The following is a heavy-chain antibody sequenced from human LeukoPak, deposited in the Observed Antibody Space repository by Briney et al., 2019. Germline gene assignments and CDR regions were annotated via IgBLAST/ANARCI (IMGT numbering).Heavy chain of an antibody. CDR2: ISGSGGST. CDR3: ASIFTTTTKANAFDI. D-gene: IGHD2-21*01. Sequence: SGGSLRLSCAASGFTFSSYAMSWVRQAPGKGLEWVSAISGSGGSTYYADSVKGRFTISRDNSKNTMYLQMNSLRAEDTAVYYCASIFTTTTKANAFDIWGQGTMVTVSS. V-gene: IGHV3-23*01. J-gene: IGHJ3*02. CDR1: GFTFSSYA.